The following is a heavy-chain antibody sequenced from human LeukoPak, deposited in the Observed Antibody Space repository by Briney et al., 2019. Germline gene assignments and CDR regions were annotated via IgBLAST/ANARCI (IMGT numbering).Heavy chain of an antibody. V-gene: IGHV3-74*01. CDR2: INNDASRT. CDR3: ARDGGYALVV. D-gene: IGHD3-3*01. J-gene: IGHJ6*02. CDR1: GSAFSRSW. Sequence: GGSLRLSCAASGSAFSRSWIHWVRQAPGKGLVWVSHINNDASRTTYADSVRGRFIISRDNAKYTVSLQMNSLRAEDTAVYYCARDGGYALVVWGQGTTVTVSS.